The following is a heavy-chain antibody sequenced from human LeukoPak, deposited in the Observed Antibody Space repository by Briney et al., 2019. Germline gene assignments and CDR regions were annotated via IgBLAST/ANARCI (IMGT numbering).Heavy chain of an antibody. J-gene: IGHJ3*02. CDR3: SKTGYLHAFDI. Sequence: PGGSLRLSCAASGFTFSRHAMSWVRQAPGKGLEWVSGISWNSGSIGYADSVKGRFTISRDNAKNSLYLQMNSLRAEDTALYYWSKTGYLHAFDIWGQGTMVTVSS. CDR2: ISWNSGSI. D-gene: IGHD3-9*01. CDR1: GFTFSRHA. V-gene: IGHV3-9*01.